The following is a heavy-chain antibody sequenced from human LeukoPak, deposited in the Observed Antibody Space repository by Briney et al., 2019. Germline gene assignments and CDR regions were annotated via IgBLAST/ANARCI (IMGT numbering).Heavy chain of an antibody. D-gene: IGHD6-6*01. Sequence: SETLSLTCTVSGGSISSYYWNWIRQPPGKGLEWIGYMHYSGSPNYNPSLKSRVTISVDTSKNQFSLKLSSVTAADTAVYYCARDRGRAARPRLEFDYWGQGTLVTVSS. CDR3: ARDRGRAARPRLEFDY. J-gene: IGHJ4*02. V-gene: IGHV4-59*01. CDR2: MHYSGSP. CDR1: GGSISSYY.